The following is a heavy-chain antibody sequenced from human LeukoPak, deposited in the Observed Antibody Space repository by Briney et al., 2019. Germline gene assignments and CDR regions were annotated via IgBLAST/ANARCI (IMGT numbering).Heavy chain of an antibody. CDR3: TTYDGPPFDD. D-gene: IGHD3-3*01. J-gene: IGHJ4*02. Sequence: GGSLRLSCTGSGFTFSDSALNWFRQAPGKGLEWVGFIRRKNDGGTTEYAASVKGRFTISRDDSKSIAYLQMNSLKTEDTAVYYCTTYDGPPFDDWGQGTLVTVSS. CDR1: GFTFSDSA. V-gene: IGHV3-49*03. CDR2: IRRKNDGGTT.